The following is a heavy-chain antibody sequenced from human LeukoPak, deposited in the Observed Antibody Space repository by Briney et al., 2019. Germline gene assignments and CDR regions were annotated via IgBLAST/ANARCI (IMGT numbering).Heavy chain of an antibody. CDR1: GSTFSSYS. V-gene: IGHV3-21*01. D-gene: IGHD5-18*01. CDR2: ISSSSSYI. Sequence: GGSLRLSCAASGSTFSSYSMNWVRQAPGKGLEWVSSISSSSSYIYYADSVKGRFTISRDNAKNSLYLQMNSLRAEDTAVYYCASNRYSYGYPNRFDPWGQGTLVTVSS. J-gene: IGHJ5*02. CDR3: ASNRYSYGYPNRFDP.